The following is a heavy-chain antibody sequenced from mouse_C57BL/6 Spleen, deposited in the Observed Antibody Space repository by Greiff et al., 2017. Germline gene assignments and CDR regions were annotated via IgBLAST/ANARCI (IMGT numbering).Heavy chain of an antibody. CDR3: ARDGGYDYDVRGNAMDY. V-gene: IGHV5-16*01. CDR1: GFTFSDYY. CDR2: INYDGSST. D-gene: IGHD2-4*01. Sequence: DVKLVESEGGLVQPGSSMKLSCTASGFTFSDYYMAWVRQVPEKGLEWVANINYDGSSTYYLDSLKSRFIISRDNAKNILYLQMSSLKSEDTATYYCARDGGYDYDVRGNAMDYWGQGTSVTVSS. J-gene: IGHJ4*01.